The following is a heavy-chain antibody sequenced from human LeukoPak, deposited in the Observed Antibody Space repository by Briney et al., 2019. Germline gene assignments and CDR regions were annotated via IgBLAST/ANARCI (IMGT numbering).Heavy chain of an antibody. D-gene: IGHD3-10*01. V-gene: IGHV3-23*01. CDR1: GFTFTSYA. J-gene: IGHJ6*02. CDR3: ARVLSGSTGDYGMDV. Sequence: GRSLRLSCAGSGFTFTSYAMSWVRQAPGKGLEWVSSISSTGGSTYYAISVKGRFTISRDNSKKTQYLQMTSLRAEDLATYYCARVLSGSTGDYGMDVWGQGTTVTVSS. CDR2: ISSTGGST.